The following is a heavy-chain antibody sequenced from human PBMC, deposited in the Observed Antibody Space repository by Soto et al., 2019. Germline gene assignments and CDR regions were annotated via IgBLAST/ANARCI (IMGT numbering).Heavy chain of an antibody. D-gene: IGHD3-3*02. CDR1: CYSISSGYY. Sequence: SETLSLTCAVSCYSISSGYYWGWVRQPPGKGLEWIGNIYQTESPFYNPSLESRVTISIDSSENHFSLKLTSVTAADTAVYCCARVPSTAFGYYFDFWGQGALVTVSS. J-gene: IGHJ4*02. V-gene: IGHV4-38-2*01. CDR3: ARVPSTAFGYYFDF. CDR2: IYQTESP.